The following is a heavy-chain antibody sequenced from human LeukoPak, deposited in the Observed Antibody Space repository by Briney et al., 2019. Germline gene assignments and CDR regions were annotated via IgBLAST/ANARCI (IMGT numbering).Heavy chain of an antibody. CDR3: ARGAMITFGGVIATPIDY. CDR2: ISYDGSNK. J-gene: IGHJ4*02. D-gene: IGHD3-16*02. CDR1: GFTSSSYG. V-gene: IGHV3-30*03. Sequence: GGSLRLSCAASGFTSSSYGMHWVRQAPGKGLEWVAVISYDGSNKYYADSVKGRFTISRDNSKNTLYLQMNSLRAEDTAVYYCARGAMITFGGVIATPIDYWGQGTLVTVSS.